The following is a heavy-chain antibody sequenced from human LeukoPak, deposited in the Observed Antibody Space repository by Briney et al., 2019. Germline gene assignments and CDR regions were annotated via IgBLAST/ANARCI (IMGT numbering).Heavy chain of an antibody. CDR2: IYSGGST. CDR3: VCLEGEGY. D-gene: IGHD3-10*01. J-gene: IGHJ4*02. CDR1: GLTVSSNY. V-gene: IGHV3-66*01. Sequence: GGSLRLSCAASGLTVSSNYMSWVRQAPGEGLEWVSVIYSGGSTYYEDSVKGRFTISRDNSKNTLYLQMHTLRDEDTAVYYCVCLEGEGYWGQGTLVTVSS.